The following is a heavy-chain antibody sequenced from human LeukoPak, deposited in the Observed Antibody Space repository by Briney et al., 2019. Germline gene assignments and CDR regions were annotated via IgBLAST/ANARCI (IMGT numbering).Heavy chain of an antibody. J-gene: IGHJ4*02. D-gene: IGHD1-7*01. V-gene: IGHV3-23*01. CDR2: ISGSGGST. CDR3: AKGATGTTYTYYFDY. CDR1: GFTFSSYA. Sequence: GGSLRLSCAASGFTFSSYAMSWVRQAPGKGLEWVSAISGSGGSTYYADSVEGRFTISRDNSKNTLYLQMNSLRAEDTAVYYCAKGATGTTYTYYFDYWGQGTLVTVSS.